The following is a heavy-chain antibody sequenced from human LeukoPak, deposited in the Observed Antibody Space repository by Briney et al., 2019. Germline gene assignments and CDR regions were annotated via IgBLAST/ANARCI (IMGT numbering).Heavy chain of an antibody. V-gene: IGHV4-59*01. D-gene: IGHD3-10*01. J-gene: IGHJ4*02. CDR3: VRGERLGGDY. Sequence: NPSETLSLTCSVSGVSISSYYWSWIRQSPGKGLEWIGYISYSGGTNYNPSLKSRVTISLDTSKNQFSLQLSSVTAADTAVYYCVRGERLGGDYWGQGTLVTVSS. CDR2: ISYSGGT. CDR1: GVSISSYY.